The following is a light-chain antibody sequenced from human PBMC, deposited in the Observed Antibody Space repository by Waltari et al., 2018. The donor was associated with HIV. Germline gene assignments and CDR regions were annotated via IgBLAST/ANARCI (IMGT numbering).Light chain of an antibody. CDR1: SSDVGGYNY. J-gene: IGLJ2*01. Sequence: QSALTQPASVSGSPGQSITISCTGTSSDVGGYNYVSWYQQHPGKAPKLMIYEVSHRPSGVSNRFSGSKSGNTASLTISGLQAEDEANYYCSSYTSSSFVVFGGGTKLTVL. CDR3: SSYTSSSFVV. V-gene: IGLV2-14*01. CDR2: EVS.